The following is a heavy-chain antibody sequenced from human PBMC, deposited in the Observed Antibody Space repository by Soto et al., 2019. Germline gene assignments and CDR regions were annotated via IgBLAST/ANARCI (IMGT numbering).Heavy chain of an antibody. D-gene: IGHD1-1*01. Sequence: QVQLLQSGAEVKKPGASVKVSCKVSGHTLAELSMHWVRQAPGKGLEWMGGFDPVDGETVYAQKFRGRVTMTEDTSTDTAFMELRSLRADDAAVYYCAIPVFSQLLGMDGWGQGTTVTVS. V-gene: IGHV1-24*01. CDR1: GHTLAELS. CDR3: AIPVFSQLLGMDG. CDR2: FDPVDGET. J-gene: IGHJ6*02.